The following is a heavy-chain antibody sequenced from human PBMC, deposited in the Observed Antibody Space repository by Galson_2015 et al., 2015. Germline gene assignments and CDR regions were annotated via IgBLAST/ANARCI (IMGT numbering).Heavy chain of an antibody. J-gene: IGHJ6*02. CDR2: IYPGDSDT. CDR3: ARHEWARTRPVNYYYGMDV. V-gene: IGHV5-51*01. D-gene: IGHD1-26*01. CDR1: GYSFTSYW. Sequence: QSGAEVKKPGESLQISCTGSGYSFTSYWLGWVRQMPGKGLEWMGIIYPGDSDTRYSPSFQGQVTISADKSISTAYLQWSRLKASDTAMYYCARHEWARTRPVNYYYGMDVWGQGTTVTVSS.